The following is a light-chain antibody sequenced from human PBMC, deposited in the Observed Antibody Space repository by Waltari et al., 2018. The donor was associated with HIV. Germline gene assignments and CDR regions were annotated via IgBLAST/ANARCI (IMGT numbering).Light chain of an antibody. CDR1: RTLIYSSNNKSY. Sequence: DVVVTQSPDSLAVSVGERATLNCKSSRTLIYSSNNKSYLAWYQQKAGHRPKLLIYWASSRESGVPDRFSVSGSGTDYTLTISSLQAEDVAVYCCEQYYSVPCTFSQGPTLEIK. CDR3: EQYYSVPCT. J-gene: IGKJ2*02. CDR2: WAS. V-gene: IGKV4-1*01.